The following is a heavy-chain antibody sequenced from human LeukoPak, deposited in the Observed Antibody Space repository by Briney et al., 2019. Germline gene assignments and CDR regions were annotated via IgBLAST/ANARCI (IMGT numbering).Heavy chain of an antibody. CDR2: ISRGADT. D-gene: IGHD4-11*01. Sequence: GGSLRLSCAASGFDVMTNYMSGVRQAPGEGLEWVSVISRGADTYYADSVKGRFIIYRDSSTNTVYLQMDRLRAEDTAVYFCVKETPGTTMYYWGQGTLVTVSS. CDR3: VKETPGTTMYY. CDR1: GFDVMTNY. J-gene: IGHJ4*02. V-gene: IGHV3-66*01.